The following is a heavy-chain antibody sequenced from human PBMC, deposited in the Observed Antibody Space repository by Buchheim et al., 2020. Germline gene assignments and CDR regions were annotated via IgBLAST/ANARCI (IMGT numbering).Heavy chain of an antibody. D-gene: IGHD6-19*01. CDR3: ARDPPNSGWALDY. Sequence: VKLVESGGGLVQPGGSLRLSCTASGFTFSDYEMTWFRQAPGKGLEWVAFIWYDGSEKHYIDSVKGRFSIFRDNSKNTLYLEMNSLRGEDTAVYYCARDPPNSGWALDYWGQGTL. CDR1: GFTFSDYE. J-gene: IGHJ4*02. V-gene: IGHV3-33*08. CDR2: IWYDGSEK.